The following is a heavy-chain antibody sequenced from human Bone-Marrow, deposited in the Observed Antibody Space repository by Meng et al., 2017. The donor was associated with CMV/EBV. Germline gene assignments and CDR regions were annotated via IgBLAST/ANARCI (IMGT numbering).Heavy chain of an antibody. V-gene: IGHV1-24*01. CDR1: GYTLTELS. Sequence: ASVKVSCKVSGYTLTELSMHWVRQAPGKGLEWMGGFDPEDGETIYAQKFQGRVTMTRDTSISTAYMELSRLRSDDTAVYYCAGGGDYDNWFDPWGQGTLVTVSS. J-gene: IGHJ5*02. D-gene: IGHD4-17*01. CDR2: FDPEDGET. CDR3: AGGGDYDNWFDP.